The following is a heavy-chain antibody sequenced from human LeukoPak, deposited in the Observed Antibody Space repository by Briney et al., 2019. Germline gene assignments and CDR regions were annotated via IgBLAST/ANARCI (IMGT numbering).Heavy chain of an antibody. V-gene: IGHV1-2*02. CDR2: VNPKTGVI. CDR3: ARGKAVAGSSD. Sequence: GASVKVSCKASGYTFTSYDINWVRQAPGQGLEWMGCVNPKTGVINYAQKFQGRVTLTGDTSTTTSYMDLSRLTSDDTAVYYCARGKAVAGSSDWGQGTLVIVSS. CDR1: GYTFTSYD. J-gene: IGHJ4*02. D-gene: IGHD6-19*01.